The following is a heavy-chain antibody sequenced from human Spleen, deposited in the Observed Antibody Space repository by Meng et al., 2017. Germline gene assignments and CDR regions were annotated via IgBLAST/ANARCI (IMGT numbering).Heavy chain of an antibody. CDR1: GFTFSSYA. CDR3: ARDADWVIFDH. D-gene: IGHD3-9*01. V-gene: IGHV3-30*07. Sequence: GGSLRLSCAASGFTFSSYAMHWVRQAPGKGLEWVAVISYDGNNKYYADSVKGRFTISRDDAKNTVYLQMNSLRAEDTAVYYCARDADWVIFDHWGQGALVTVSS. J-gene: IGHJ4*02. CDR2: ISYDGNNK.